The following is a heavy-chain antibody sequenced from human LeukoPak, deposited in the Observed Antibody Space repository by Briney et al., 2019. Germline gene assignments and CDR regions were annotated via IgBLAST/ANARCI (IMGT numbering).Heavy chain of an antibody. CDR1: GYSISSGYY. D-gene: IGHD3-10*01. J-gene: IGHJ5*02. CDR3: ARDLWLGSYYGSGSYSSA. V-gene: IGHV4-38-2*02. Sequence: PPETLSLTCTVSGYSISSGYYWGWIRQPPGKGLEWIGSIYHSGSTYYNPSLKSRVTISVDTSKNQFSLKLSSVTAADTAVYYCARDLWLGSYYGSGSYSSAWGQGTLVTVSS. CDR2: IYHSGST.